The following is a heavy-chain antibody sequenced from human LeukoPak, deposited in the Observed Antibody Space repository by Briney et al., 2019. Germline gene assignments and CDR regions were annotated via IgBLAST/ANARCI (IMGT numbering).Heavy chain of an antibody. D-gene: IGHD2-2*01. CDR1: GFTFSGSA. Sequence: GGSLRLSCAASGFTFSGSAMHWVRQASGKGLEWVGRIRSKANSYATAYAASVKGRFTISRDDSKNTAYLQMNSLKTEDTAVYHCTRGVVPAATWFDPWGQGTLVTVSS. CDR3: TRGVVPAATWFDP. V-gene: IGHV3-73*01. J-gene: IGHJ5*02. CDR2: IRSKANSYAT.